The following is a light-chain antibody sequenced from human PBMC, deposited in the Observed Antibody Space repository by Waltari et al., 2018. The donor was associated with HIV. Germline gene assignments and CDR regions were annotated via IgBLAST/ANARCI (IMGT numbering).Light chain of an antibody. CDR1: QHLDSW. J-gene: IGKJ2*01. CDR3: QQYNSDFYT. Sequence: IQVTQFPSILSASVGDRVTITCRASQHLDSWLAWYRQMPGRAPKLLIYKASTLEYGIPARFSGSGSGTNFTLTINSLHPDDFATYFCQQYNSDFYTFGQGTRLDLK. CDR2: KAS. V-gene: IGKV1-5*03.